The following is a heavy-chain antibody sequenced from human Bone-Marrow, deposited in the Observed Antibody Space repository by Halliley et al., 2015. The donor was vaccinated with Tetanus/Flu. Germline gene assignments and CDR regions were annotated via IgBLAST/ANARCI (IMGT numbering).Heavy chain of an antibody. J-gene: IGHJ4*02. CDR3: AKVETSMVTSFYYFDY. CDR2: IRVRGHST. Sequence: SAIRVRGHSTDFADSVKGRFTISRDNSKNTLYLQMNSLRPEDTAVYYCAKVETSMVTSFYYFDYWGQGTLVTVSS. V-gene: IGHV3-23*01. D-gene: IGHD5-18*01.